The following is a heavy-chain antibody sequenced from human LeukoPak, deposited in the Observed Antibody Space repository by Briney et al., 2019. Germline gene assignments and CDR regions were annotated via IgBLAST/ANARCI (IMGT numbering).Heavy chain of an antibody. Sequence: ASVKVSCKASGYTFTGYYMHWVRQAPGQGLEWMGWINPNSGGTNYAQKFQGRVTMTRDTSISTAYMELSSLTSDDPAVYYCARGRFSGYGADWGQGTLVTVSS. V-gene: IGHV1-2*02. D-gene: IGHD5-12*01. CDR2: INPNSGGT. CDR1: GYTFTGYY. CDR3: ARGRFSGYGAD. J-gene: IGHJ4*02.